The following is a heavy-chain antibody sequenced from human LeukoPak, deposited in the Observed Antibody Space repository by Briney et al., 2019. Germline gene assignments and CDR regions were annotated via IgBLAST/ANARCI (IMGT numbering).Heavy chain of an antibody. J-gene: IGHJ4*02. V-gene: IGHV3-23*01. D-gene: IGHD5-12*01. CDR2: ISGSGSST. Sequence: PGGSLRLSCAAFGFTFSSYAMSWVRQAPGKGLEWVSAISGSGSSTYYADSVKGRFTISRDNSKNTLYLQMNSLRAEDTAVYYCAKDFSGYDTCDYWGQGTLVTVSS. CDR1: GFTFSSYA. CDR3: AKDFSGYDTCDY.